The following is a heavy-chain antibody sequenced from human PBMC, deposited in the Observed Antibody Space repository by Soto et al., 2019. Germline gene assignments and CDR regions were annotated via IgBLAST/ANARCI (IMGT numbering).Heavy chain of an antibody. V-gene: IGHV3-30-3*01. CDR3: ARSRSTVVTHLDY. Sequence: QVQLVESGGGVVQPGRSLRLSCAASGFTFSSYAMHWVRQAPGKGLEWVAVISYDGSNKYYADSVKGRFTISRDNSKNTLYLQMNSLRAEDTAVYYCARSRSTVVTHLDYWGQGTLVTVSS. D-gene: IGHD4-17*01. CDR1: GFTFSSYA. J-gene: IGHJ4*02. CDR2: ISYDGSNK.